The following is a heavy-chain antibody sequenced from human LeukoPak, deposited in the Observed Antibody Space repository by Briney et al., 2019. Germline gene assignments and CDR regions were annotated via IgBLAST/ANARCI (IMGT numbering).Heavy chain of an antibody. CDR3: ARGGSWTGSFTDFDY. CDR2: IKEDGSEK. J-gene: IGHJ4*02. V-gene: IGHV3-7*03. Sequence: PGGSLRLSCAASGFSFSSYRMSWVRQAPGKGLEWVANIKEDGSEKYYVDSVKGRLTISRDNAKNSLYLQMNSLRVEDTAVYYCARGGSWTGSFTDFDYWGQGTLVTVSS. CDR1: GFSFSSYR. D-gene: IGHD3/OR15-3a*01.